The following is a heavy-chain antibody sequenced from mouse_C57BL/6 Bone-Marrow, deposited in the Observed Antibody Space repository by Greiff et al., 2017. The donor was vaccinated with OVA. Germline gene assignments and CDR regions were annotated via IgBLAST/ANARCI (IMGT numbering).Heavy chain of an antibody. J-gene: IGHJ2*01. D-gene: IGHD1-1*01. CDR1: GFTFSSYA. CDR3: TRAPYYYGSSAYYFDY. CDR2: ISSGGDYI. Sequence: EVKLVESGEGLVKPGGSLKLSCAASGFTFSSYAMSWVRQTPEKRLEWVAYISSGGDYIYYADTVKGRFTISRDNARNTLYLQMSSLKSEDTAMYYCTRAPYYYGSSAYYFDYGGQGTTLTVSS. V-gene: IGHV5-9-1*02.